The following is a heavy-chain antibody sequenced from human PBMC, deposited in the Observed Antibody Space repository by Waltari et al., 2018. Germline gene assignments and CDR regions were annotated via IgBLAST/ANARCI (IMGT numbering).Heavy chain of an antibody. D-gene: IGHD3-22*01. CDR2: MNLNRGNT. V-gene: IGHV1-8*01. Sequence: QVQLVQSGAEVKKPGASVKVSCKASGYTFTSYDINWVRQATGQGLEWMGWMNLNRGNTGYAQKFQGRVTMARTSSISTAYMELGSLRSEDTGVYYCARWPARYYDSSGYGNDWFDPWGQGTLVTVSS. CDR3: ARWPARYYDSSGYGNDWFDP. CDR1: GYTFTSYD. J-gene: IGHJ5*02.